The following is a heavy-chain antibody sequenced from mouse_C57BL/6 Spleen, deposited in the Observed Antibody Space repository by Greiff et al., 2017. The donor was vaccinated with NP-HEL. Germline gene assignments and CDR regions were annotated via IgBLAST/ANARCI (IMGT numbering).Heavy chain of an antibody. Sequence: VQLQQSGPELVKPGASVKISCKASGYSFTDYNMNWVKQSTGKSLEWIGVINPNYGTTSYNQKFKGKATLTVDQSSSTAYMQLNSLTSEDSAVYYCARSYYYGSSYAMDYWGQGTSVTVSS. CDR3: ARSYYYGSSYAMDY. D-gene: IGHD1-1*01. V-gene: IGHV1-39*01. J-gene: IGHJ4*01. CDR1: GYSFTDYN. CDR2: INPNYGTT.